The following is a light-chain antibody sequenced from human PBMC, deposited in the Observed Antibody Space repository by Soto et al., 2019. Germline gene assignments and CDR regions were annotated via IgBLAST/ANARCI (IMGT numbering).Light chain of an antibody. CDR2: GAK. V-gene: IGKV1-39*01. CDR1: QAISNY. CDR3: QQSSDWLPIT. J-gene: IGKJ5*01. Sequence: DLQMSQSPSFLSALVGDRGTINCRSSQAISNYLNWYQPQPGKAPNLLIFGAKTLQSGVPSRFSGSGYGTDFTLTIRSLEPEDLAVYYCQQSSDWLPITGGQGKRRAIK.